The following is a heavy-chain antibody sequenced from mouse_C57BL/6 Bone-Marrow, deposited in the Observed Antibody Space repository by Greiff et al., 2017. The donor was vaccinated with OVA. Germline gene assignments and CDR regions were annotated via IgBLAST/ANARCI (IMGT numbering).Heavy chain of an antibody. D-gene: IGHD2-4*01. CDR2: IDPSDSYT. V-gene: IGHV1-69*01. Sequence: QVQLQQPGAELVMPGASVKLSCKASGYTFTSYWMHWAKQRPGQGLEWIGEIDPSDSYTNYNQKFKGKSTLTVDKSSSTAYMQLSSLTSEDSAVYYCALYYDYGYAMDYWGQGTSVTVSS. CDR1: GYTFTSYW. CDR3: ALYYDYGYAMDY. J-gene: IGHJ4*01.